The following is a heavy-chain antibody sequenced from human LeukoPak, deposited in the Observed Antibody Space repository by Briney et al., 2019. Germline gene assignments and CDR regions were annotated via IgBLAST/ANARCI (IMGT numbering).Heavy chain of an antibody. J-gene: IGHJ4*02. CDR1: GYTFTSYG. D-gene: IGHD6-13*01. Sequence: SVKVSCKASGYTFTSYGISWVRQAPGQGLEWMGRIIPIFGIANYAQKFQGRVTITADKSTSTAYMELSSLRSEDTAVYYCARDGAFSSSSWYYFDYWGQGTLVTVSS. CDR2: IIPIFGIA. CDR3: ARDGAFSSSSWYYFDY. V-gene: IGHV1-69*04.